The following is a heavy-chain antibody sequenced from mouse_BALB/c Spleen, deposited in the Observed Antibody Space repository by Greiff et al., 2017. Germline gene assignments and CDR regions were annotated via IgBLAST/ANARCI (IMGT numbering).Heavy chain of an antibody. CDR2: ISNLAYSI. J-gene: IGHJ2*01. CDR1: GFTFSDYG. D-gene: IGHD4-1*01. Sequence: EVHLVESGGGLVQPGGSRKLSCAASGFTFSDYGMAWVRQAPGKGPEWVAFISNLAYSIYYADTVTGRFTISRENAKNTLYLEMSSLRSEDTAMYYCARLTGTRYFDYWGQGTTLTVSS. CDR3: ARLTGTRYFDY. V-gene: IGHV5-15*02.